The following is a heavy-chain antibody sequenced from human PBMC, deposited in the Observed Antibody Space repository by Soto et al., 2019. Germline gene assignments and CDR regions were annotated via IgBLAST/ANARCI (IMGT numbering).Heavy chain of an antibody. CDR3: ARSHVVAGRSYYYYGMDV. CDR1: GFTFSSCA. CDR2: ISGSGGST. Sequence: GGSLRLSCTASGFTFSSCAMNWVRQAPGKGLEWVSGISGSGGSTYYADSVKGRFTISRDNSKNTLYLQMNSLRAEDTAVYYCARSHVVAGRSYYYYGMDVWGQGTTVTVSS. D-gene: IGHD6-19*01. J-gene: IGHJ6*02. V-gene: IGHV3-23*01.